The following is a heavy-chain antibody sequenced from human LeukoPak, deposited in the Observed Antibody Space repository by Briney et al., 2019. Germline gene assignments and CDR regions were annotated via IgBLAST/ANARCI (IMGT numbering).Heavy chain of an antibody. CDR3: ARGRVTMVQGVPFYYYYYGMDV. J-gene: IGHJ6*02. D-gene: IGHD3-10*01. Sequence: SETLSLTCAVYGVSFSGYYWSWIRQPPGKGLEWIGEINHSGSTNYNPSLKSRVTISVDTSKNQFSLKLSSVTAADTAVYYCARGRVTMVQGVPFYYYYYGMDVWGQGTTVTVSS. CDR1: GVSFSGYY. V-gene: IGHV4-34*01. CDR2: INHSGST.